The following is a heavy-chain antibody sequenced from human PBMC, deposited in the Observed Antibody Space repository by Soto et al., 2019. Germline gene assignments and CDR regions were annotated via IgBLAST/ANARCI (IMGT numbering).Heavy chain of an antibody. J-gene: IGHJ5*02. V-gene: IGHV3-13*01. CDR3: ARGEQWYGDYAVSRFDP. CDR2: IGTAGDT. Sequence: EVQLVESGGGLVQPGGSLRLSCAASGFTFSSYDMHWVRQATGKGLEWVSAIGTAGDTYYPGSVKGRFTISRENAKNSLYLQMNSLRAGDTAVYYCARGEQWYGDYAVSRFDPWGQGTLVTVSS. D-gene: IGHD4-17*01. CDR1: GFTFSSYD.